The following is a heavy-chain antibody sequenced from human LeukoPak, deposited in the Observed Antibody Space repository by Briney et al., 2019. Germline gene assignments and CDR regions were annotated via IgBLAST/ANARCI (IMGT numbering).Heavy chain of an antibody. CDR2: IYYSGSA. V-gene: IGHV4-39*01. Sequence: PSETLSLTCTVSGGPISTSTYFWRWIRQPPGKGLEWIGTIYYSGSAYYNPYLKSRVTISVDMSKNEFSLQLSSVTAADTAVYYCARRKGYCSGGSCYPFDYWGQGTLVTVSS. CDR1: GGPISTSTYF. D-gene: IGHD2-15*01. J-gene: IGHJ4*02. CDR3: ARRKGYCSGGSCYPFDY.